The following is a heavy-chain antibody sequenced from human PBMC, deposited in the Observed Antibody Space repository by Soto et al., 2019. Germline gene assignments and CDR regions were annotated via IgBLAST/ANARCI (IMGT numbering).Heavy chain of an antibody. V-gene: IGHV3-23*01. Sequence: EVFLLESGGGLVQPGGSLRLSCAASGFTFRTSAMSWVRQAPGKGLEWVSGINAGGTGTFYADSVKGRFTISRDNSENTLFLQMSSLRAEDAALYYCAKASYDILTTFSPGNYFFDQWGQGALVIVSS. J-gene: IGHJ4*02. D-gene: IGHD3-9*01. CDR2: INAGGTGT. CDR3: AKASYDILTTFSPGNYFFDQ. CDR1: GFTFRTSA.